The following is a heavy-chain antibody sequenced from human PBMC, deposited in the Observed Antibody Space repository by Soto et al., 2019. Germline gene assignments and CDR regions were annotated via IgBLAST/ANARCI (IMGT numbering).Heavy chain of an antibody. D-gene: IGHD6-19*01. CDR1: GFTFSRYG. Sequence: GGSLRLSCAASGFTFSRYGMHWVRQAPGKGLEWLAVISPDGRNKNYVDSVKGRFTISRDISNNTLYLQMSSLRGEDTAVYHCAKEHSSGWPNFDCWGQGTLVTVSS. J-gene: IGHJ4*02. V-gene: IGHV3-30*18. CDR3: AKEHSSGWPNFDC. CDR2: ISPDGRNK.